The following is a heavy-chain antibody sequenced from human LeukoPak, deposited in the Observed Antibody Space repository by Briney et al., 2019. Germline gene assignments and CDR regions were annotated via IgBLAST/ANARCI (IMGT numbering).Heavy chain of an antibody. CDR3: ARDSRFYDFWSGYTNNWFDP. J-gene: IGHJ5*02. Sequence: PSETLSLTCTVSGGSISSSSYYWGWIRQPPGKGLEWIGSIYYSGSTYYNPSLKSRVTISVDTSKNQFSLKLSSVTAADTAVYYCARDSRFYDFWSGYTNNWFDPWGQGTLVTVSS. CDR2: IYYSGST. V-gene: IGHV4-39*07. CDR1: GGSISSSSYY. D-gene: IGHD3-3*01.